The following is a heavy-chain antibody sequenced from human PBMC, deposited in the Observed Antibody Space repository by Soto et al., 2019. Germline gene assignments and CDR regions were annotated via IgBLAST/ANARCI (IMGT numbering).Heavy chain of an antibody. CDR1: GGSFSGYY. V-gene: IGHV4-34*01. Sequence: SETLSLTCAVYGGSFSGYYWSWIRQPPGKGLEWIGEINHSGSTNYNPSLKSRVTISVDTSKNQFSLKLSSVTAADTAVYYCARGGYTLGAFDIWGQGTMVTVS. D-gene: IGHD6-25*01. J-gene: IGHJ3*02. CDR3: ARGGYTLGAFDI. CDR2: INHSGST.